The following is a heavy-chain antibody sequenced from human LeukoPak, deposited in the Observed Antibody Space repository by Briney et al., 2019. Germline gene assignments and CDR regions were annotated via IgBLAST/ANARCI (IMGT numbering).Heavy chain of an antibody. CDR3: ARVTGYVMEDYFDY. D-gene: IGHD6-13*01. V-gene: IGHV4-61*01. CDR2: IYYSGST. Sequence: SETLSLTCTVSGGSISSSSYYWSWLRQPPGKGLEWIGYIYYSGSTNYNPSLKSRVTISVDTSKNQFSLRLSSVTAADTAVYYCARVTGYVMEDYFDYWGQGTLVTVSS. J-gene: IGHJ4*02. CDR1: GGSISSSSYY.